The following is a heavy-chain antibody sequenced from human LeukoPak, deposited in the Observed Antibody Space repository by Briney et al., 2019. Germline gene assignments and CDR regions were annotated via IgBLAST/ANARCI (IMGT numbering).Heavy chain of an antibody. CDR3: ARDRGFDWYPTSIDY. J-gene: IGHJ4*02. D-gene: IGHD3-9*01. CDR2: ISAYNGNT. Sequence: ASVKVSCKASGYTFTSYGISWVRQAPGQGLEWMGWISAYNGNTNYAQKLQGRVTMTTDTSTSTAYMELRSLRSDDTAVYYCARDRGFDWYPTSIDYWGQGTLVTVSS. CDR1: GYTFTSYG. V-gene: IGHV1-18*01.